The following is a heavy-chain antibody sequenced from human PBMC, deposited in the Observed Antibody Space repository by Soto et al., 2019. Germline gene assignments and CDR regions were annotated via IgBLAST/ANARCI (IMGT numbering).Heavy chain of an antibody. Sequence: QVQLQESGPGLVKPSETLSLTCTVSAGSITNYYCSWFRQPPGKGLEWIGYIQYNGYSAYNLSLKRRVTMSMDTSKTQFSLMLESVNATDTAVYYCARHGFWSLHGLVDVWGQGNTVIVSS. CDR3: ARHGFWSLHGLVDV. J-gene: IGHJ6*02. CDR1: AGSITNYY. V-gene: IGHV4-59*08. D-gene: IGHD1-1*01. CDR2: IQYNGYS.